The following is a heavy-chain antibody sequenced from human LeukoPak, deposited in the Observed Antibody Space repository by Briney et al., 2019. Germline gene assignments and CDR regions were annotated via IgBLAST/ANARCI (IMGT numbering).Heavy chain of an antibody. CDR2: IWYDGSNK. D-gene: IGHD6-19*01. CDR1: GFTFSSYG. CDR3: ARDRGIAVAVRYYYGMDV. V-gene: IGHV3-33*01. Sequence: GRSLRLSCAASGFTFSSYGMHWVRQAPGKGLEWVAVIWYDGSNKYYADSVKGRFTISRDNSKNTLYLQMNRLRAEDTAVYYCARDRGIAVAVRYYYGMDVWGQGTTVTVSS. J-gene: IGHJ6*02.